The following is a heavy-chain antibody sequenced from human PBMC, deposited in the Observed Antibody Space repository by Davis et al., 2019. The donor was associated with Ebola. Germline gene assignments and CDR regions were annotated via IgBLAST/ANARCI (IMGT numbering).Heavy chain of an antibody. D-gene: IGHD1-1*01. CDR2: IKPHNGNT. CDR3: ARAQFPTTSDH. J-gene: IGHJ4*02. CDR1: GYTFASYG. Sequence: ASVKVSCKASGYTFASYGFSWVRQAPGQGLEWMGWIKPHNGNTNYAQNVQGRVTMTTDTSTSTAYMEVGSLKSDDTAVYYCARAQFPTTSDHWGQGTLVTVSS. V-gene: IGHV1-18*01.